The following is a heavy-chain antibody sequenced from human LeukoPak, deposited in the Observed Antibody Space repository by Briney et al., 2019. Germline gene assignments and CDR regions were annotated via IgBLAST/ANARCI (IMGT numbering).Heavy chain of an antibody. Sequence: GGSLRLSCAASGFTVSTNYMSWVRQAPGKGLQWVSVIYSGGSTYSADAVKGRFTISRDNSKNTLYLQMNSLRAEDTAVYYCARDQGYCSSTSCSFDYWGQGTLVTVSS. CDR3: ARDQGYCSSTSCSFDY. CDR2: IYSGGST. D-gene: IGHD2-2*01. V-gene: IGHV3-66*01. CDR1: GFTVSTNY. J-gene: IGHJ4*02.